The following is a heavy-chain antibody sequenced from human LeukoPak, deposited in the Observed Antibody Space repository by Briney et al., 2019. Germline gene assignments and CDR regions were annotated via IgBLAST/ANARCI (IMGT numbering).Heavy chain of an antibody. CDR1: GDSVTSNSTA. J-gene: IGHJ4*02. Sequence: QTLTLTCAISGDSVTSNSTAWNWIRQSPSRGLEWLGRTYYRSKWYNDYAVSVKSRITINPDTSKNQFSLQLNSVTPEDTAVYYCARVRSLRGWYYFDYWGQGTVVSVSS. D-gene: IGHD6-19*01. CDR3: ARVRSLRGWYYFDY. V-gene: IGHV6-1*01. CDR2: TYYRSKWYN.